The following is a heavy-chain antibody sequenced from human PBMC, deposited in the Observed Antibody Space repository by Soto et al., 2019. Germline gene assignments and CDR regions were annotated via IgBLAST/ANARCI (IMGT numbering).Heavy chain of an antibody. CDR2: ISSSGSTI. Sequence: GGSLRLSCAASGFTFSDYYMSWIRQAPGKGLEWVSYISSSGSTIYYADSVKGRFTISRDNAKNSLYLQMNSLRAEDTAVYYCASQYYDYVWGSYLLSNYFDYWGQGTLVTV. CDR1: GFTFSDYY. V-gene: IGHV3-11*01. J-gene: IGHJ4*02. CDR3: ASQYYDYVWGSYLLSNYFDY. D-gene: IGHD3-16*02.